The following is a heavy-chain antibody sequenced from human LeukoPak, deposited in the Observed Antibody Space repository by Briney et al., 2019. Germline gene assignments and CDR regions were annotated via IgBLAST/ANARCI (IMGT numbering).Heavy chain of an antibody. D-gene: IGHD3-3*01. CDR3: ARDVFLEWFEDYMDV. Sequence: ASVKVSCKASGYTFTGYYMHWVRQAPGQGLEWMGWINPNSGGTNYAQKFQGRVTMTRDTSISTAYMELSRLRSDDAAVYYCARDVFLEWFEDYMDVWGKGTTVTVSS. CDR1: GYTFTGYY. J-gene: IGHJ6*03. V-gene: IGHV1-2*02. CDR2: INPNSGGT.